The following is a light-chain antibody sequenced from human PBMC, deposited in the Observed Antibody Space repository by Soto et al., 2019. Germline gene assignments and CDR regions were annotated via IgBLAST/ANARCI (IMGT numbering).Light chain of an antibody. CDR3: QQNNKWPPVT. CDR2: GAS. V-gene: IGKV3-15*01. J-gene: IGKJ4*01. CDR1: QSVSSV. Sequence: EIVMTQSPATVSVSPGEGVTLSCRASQSVSSVLAWYQQKPGQAPRLLIYGASTRASGVPARFSGSGSGTEFTLTISSLQSEDFAFYYCQQNNKWPPVTFGGGTKVEIK.